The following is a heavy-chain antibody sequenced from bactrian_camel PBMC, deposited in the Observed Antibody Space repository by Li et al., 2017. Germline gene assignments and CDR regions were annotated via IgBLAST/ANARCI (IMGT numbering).Heavy chain of an antibody. CDR1: GYYYNSYC. Sequence: HVQLVESGGGSVQAGGSLRLSCDASGYYYNSYCLGWFRQAPGKEREGVAALYLGGGRTYYADSVKGRFTISLDNTKTLVLQMNNLKLEDTAMYYCAADDRGVDSYCSDGYLTYRGQGTQVTVS. J-gene: IGHJ4*01. D-gene: IGHD2*01. V-gene: IGHV3S1*01. CDR3: AADDRGVDSYCSDGYLTY. CDR2: LYLGGGRT.